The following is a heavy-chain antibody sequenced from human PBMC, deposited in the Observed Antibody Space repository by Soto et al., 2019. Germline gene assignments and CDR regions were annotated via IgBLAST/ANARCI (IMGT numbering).Heavy chain of an antibody. CDR3: ARDLYRAWFDP. J-gene: IGHJ5*02. CDR1: GGSVSSGSYY. CDR2: IYYSGST. D-gene: IGHD3-10*01. Sequence: LSLTCTVSGGSVSSGSYYWSWIRQPPGKGLEWIGYIYYSGSTNYNPSLKSRVTISVDTSKNQFSLKLSSVTAADTAVYYCARDLYRAWFDPWGQGTLVTVSS. V-gene: IGHV4-61*01.